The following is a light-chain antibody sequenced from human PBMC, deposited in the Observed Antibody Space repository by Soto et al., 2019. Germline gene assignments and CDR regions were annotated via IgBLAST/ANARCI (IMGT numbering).Light chain of an antibody. CDR3: SSYTTISTLEV. Sequence: QSVRTQPASESRSPGQSITISCTGTSSDVGGYNYVSWYQQHPGKAPKLMIYEVSNRPSGVSNRFSGSKSGNTASLTISCLQAEDDANYYCSSYTTISTLEVFGGGTKITLL. CDR2: EVS. V-gene: IGLV2-14*01. J-gene: IGLJ3*02. CDR1: SSDVGGYNY.